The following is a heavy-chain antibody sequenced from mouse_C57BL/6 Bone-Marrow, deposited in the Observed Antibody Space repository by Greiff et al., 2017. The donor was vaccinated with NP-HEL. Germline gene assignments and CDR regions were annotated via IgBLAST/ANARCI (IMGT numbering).Heavy chain of an antibody. CDR3: ARSVHITTVVASDWYFDV. V-gene: IGHV1-42*01. Sequence: EVQLQQSGPELVKPGASVKISCKASGYSFTGYYMNWVKQSPEKSLEWIGEINPSTGGTTYNQKFKAKATLTVDKSSSTAYMQLKSLTSEDSAVYYCARSVHITTVVASDWYFDVWGTGTTVTVSS. J-gene: IGHJ1*03. D-gene: IGHD1-1*01. CDR1: GYSFTGYY. CDR2: INPSTGGT.